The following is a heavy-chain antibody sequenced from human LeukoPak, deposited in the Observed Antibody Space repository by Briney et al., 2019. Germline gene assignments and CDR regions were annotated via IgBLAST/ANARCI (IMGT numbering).Heavy chain of an antibody. CDR3: AREWAYYYFDY. Sequence: GGSLRLSCAASGFTFTTYTIHWIRQAPGKGLEYVSAVVGNGGTTYYADSVRGRFTISRDNSKNTVYLQMGSLRAEDTAVYYCAREWAYYYFDYWGQGAQVTVSS. CDR1: GFTFTTYT. CDR2: VVGNGGTT. V-gene: IGHV3-64*02. J-gene: IGHJ4*02. D-gene: IGHD1-26*01.